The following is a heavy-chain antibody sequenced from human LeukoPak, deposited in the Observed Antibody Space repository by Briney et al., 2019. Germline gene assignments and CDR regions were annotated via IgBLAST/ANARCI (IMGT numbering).Heavy chain of an antibody. CDR2: IKQDGSEK. CDR1: GFTFSSYW. J-gene: IGHJ6*03. CDR3: ARAPLRATVYYYYYYMDV. Sequence: GGSLRLSCAASGFTFSSYWMSWVRQAPGKGLEWVANIKQDGSEKYYVDSVKGRFTISRDNAKNSLYLQMNSLRAEDTAVYYCARAPLRATVYYYYYYMDVWGKGTTVTISS. V-gene: IGHV3-7*01. D-gene: IGHD4-17*01.